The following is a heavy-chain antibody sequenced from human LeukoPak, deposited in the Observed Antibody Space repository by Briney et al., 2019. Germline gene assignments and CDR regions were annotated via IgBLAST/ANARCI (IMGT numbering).Heavy chain of an antibody. CDR2: INPIGGST. V-gene: IGHV1-46*01. Sequence: ASVKVSCKASGYTFTIYSIHWVRQAPGQGLEWMGIINPIGGSTSYAQIFQGGVTMTRDTSTSTVYMELSSLRSEDTAVYYCATNYYGSGTYYSPLLFSFDYWGQGTLVTVSP. CDR1: GYTFTIYS. D-gene: IGHD3-10*01. J-gene: IGHJ4*02. CDR3: ATNYYGSGTYYSPLLFSFDY.